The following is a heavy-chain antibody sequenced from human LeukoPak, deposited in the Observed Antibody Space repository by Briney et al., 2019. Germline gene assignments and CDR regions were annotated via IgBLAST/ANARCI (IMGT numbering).Heavy chain of an antibody. CDR3: GLVTSGNWWFDP. Sequence: PGGSLRLSCSASGFTFSSYAMHWVRQAPGKGLEYVSAISSNGGSTYYADSVKGRFTISRDNSKNTLYLQMSSLRAEDTAVYYCGLVTSGNWWFDPWGQGTPVTVSS. V-gene: IGHV3-64D*09. D-gene: IGHD1-1*01. J-gene: IGHJ5*02. CDR1: GFTFSSYA. CDR2: ISSNGGST.